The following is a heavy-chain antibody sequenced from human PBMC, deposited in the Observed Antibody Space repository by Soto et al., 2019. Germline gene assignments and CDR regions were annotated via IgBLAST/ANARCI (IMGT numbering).Heavy chain of an antibody. CDR1: GDTVSSNSVA. CDR3: ARSEEDSDYYYYGMDV. J-gene: IGHJ6*02. CDR2: TYYRSRWYS. D-gene: IGHD2-15*01. V-gene: IGHV6-1*01. Sequence: PSQTLSLTCVGSGDTVSSNSVAWNWVRQSPSRGLAWLGRTYYRSRWYSDYAVSVRSRIDINADTSKNQVSLQLNPVTPEDTAVYYCARSEEDSDYYYYGMDVWGQGTTVTVSS.